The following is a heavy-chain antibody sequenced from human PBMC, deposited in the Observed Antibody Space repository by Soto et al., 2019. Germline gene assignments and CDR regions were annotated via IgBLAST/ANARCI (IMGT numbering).Heavy chain of an antibody. Sequence: QVQLQQWGAGLLKPSETLSLTCVVYGGSLSGYYWSWIRQPPGKGLEWIGEIKDGGLTNYSPSLKSRATISVDTHKSQFSLKMHAVTAADTAVYYCARGQEGVVASHWDQGTLVTGSS. CDR1: GGSLSGYY. V-gene: IGHV4-34*01. J-gene: IGHJ4*02. CDR2: IKDGGLT. CDR3: ARGQEGVVASH. D-gene: IGHD2-15*01.